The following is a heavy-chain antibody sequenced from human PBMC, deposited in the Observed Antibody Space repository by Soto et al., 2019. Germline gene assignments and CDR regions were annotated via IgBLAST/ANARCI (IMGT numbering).Heavy chain of an antibody. CDR2: ISGSGGGT. D-gene: IGHD3-3*01. CDR3: AKVATYDFWSGYDSAFDI. J-gene: IGHJ3*02. V-gene: IGHV3-23*01. Sequence: EVLLLESGGGLVQPGGSLRLSCAASGFTFSNYAMSWVRQAPGKGLEWVSGISGSGGGTDYADSVKGRFTISRDNSKNTRYLQRNSLRAEDTAVYYCAKVATYDFWSGYDSAFDIWGQGTMVTVSS. CDR1: GFTFSNYA.